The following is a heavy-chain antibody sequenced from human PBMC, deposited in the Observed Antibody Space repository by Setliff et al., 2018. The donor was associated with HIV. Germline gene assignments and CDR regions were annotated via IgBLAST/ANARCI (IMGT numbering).Heavy chain of an antibody. V-gene: IGHV4-61*02. CDR1: GGSISSRSYY. D-gene: IGHD2-15*01. Sequence: SETLSLTCTVSGGSISSRSYYWSWIRQPAGKGLEWIGRIYTSGSTNYNPSLKSRVTISIDTSNNQFPLKLSSVTAADTAVYYCARSLAYCSGGGCSSGNYYYMDVWGKGTTVTVSS. CDR2: IYTSGST. CDR3: ARSLAYCSGGGCSSGNYYYMDV. J-gene: IGHJ6*03.